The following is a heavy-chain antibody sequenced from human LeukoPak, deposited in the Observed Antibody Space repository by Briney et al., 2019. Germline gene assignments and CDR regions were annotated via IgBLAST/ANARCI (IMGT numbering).Heavy chain of an antibody. CDR3: ARDRRYCSGGSCYLTPLDY. CDR1: GYTFTGYY. V-gene: IGHV1-2*02. CDR2: INPNSGGT. J-gene: IGHJ4*02. D-gene: IGHD2-15*01. Sequence: ASVKVSCKASGYTFTGYYMHWVRQAPGQGLEWMGWINPNSGGTNYAQKFQGRVTITADESTSTAYMELSSLRSEDTAVYYCARDRRYCSGGSCYLTPLDYWGQGTLVTDSS.